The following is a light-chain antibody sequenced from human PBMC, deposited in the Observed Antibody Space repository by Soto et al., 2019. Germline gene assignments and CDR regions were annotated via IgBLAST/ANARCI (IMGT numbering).Light chain of an antibody. J-gene: IGKJ4*02. CDR3: QQLKSFPLT. Sequence: DIQLTQSPSFLSASGGDRVTITCRATQGISTYLAWYQQKPGKAPKLLIYAASTLESGVPSRFSGSESGTEFTLTISSRQPEDLATYYCQQLKSFPLTFGGGTKVEIK. CDR1: QGISTY. V-gene: IGKV1-9*01. CDR2: AAS.